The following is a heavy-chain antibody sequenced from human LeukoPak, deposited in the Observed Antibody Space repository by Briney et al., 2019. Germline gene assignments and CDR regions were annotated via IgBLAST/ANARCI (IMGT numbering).Heavy chain of an antibody. CDR2: INHSGST. CDR1: GGSFSGHY. D-gene: IGHD2-21*01. V-gene: IGHV4-34*01. CDR3: ARDSQVWNFDY. J-gene: IGHJ4*02. Sequence: SETLSLTCAVYGGSFSGHYWSWIRQPPGKGLEWIGEINHSGSTNYNPSLKSRVTISVDTSKNQFSLELSSVTAADTAVYYCARDSQVWNFDYWGQGTLVTVSS.